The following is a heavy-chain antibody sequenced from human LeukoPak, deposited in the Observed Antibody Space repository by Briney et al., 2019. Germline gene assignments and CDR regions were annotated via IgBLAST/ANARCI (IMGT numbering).Heavy chain of an antibody. D-gene: IGHD5-24*01. CDR2: INRGGST. Sequence: PSETLSLTCAVYGGSFSSYYWSWIRQPPGKGLEWIGEINRGGSTNYNTSLKSRVTISVDTSKNQFSLKLSSVTAADTAVYYCARVKGSAATIFWGQGTLATVSS. CDR1: GGSFSSYY. J-gene: IGHJ4*02. CDR3: ARVKGSAATIF. V-gene: IGHV4-34*01.